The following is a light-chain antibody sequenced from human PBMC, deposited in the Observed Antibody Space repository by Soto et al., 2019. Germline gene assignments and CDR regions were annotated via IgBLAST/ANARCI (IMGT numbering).Light chain of an antibody. CDR3: QQRDNWPPPT. CDR2: DAS. J-gene: IGKJ5*01. CDR1: QSVSNF. Sequence: ECVMTQSPATLSLSPGGRATLASRAGQSVSNFLAWYQQKPGQAPRLLLYDASNRATGIPATFSGSGSGTDFTLTTRSLQPPDFAIYYCQQRDNWPPPTFGQGTRLEIK. V-gene: IGKV3-11*01.